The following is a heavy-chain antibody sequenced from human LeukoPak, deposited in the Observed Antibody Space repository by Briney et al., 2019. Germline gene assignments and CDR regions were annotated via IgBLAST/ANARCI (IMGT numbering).Heavy chain of an antibody. CDR3: ARSGEWSYGSGFDY. V-gene: IGHV3-21*01. D-gene: IGHD5-18*01. J-gene: IGHJ4*02. CDR2: ISSSSSYI. Sequence: GGSLRLSCAASGFTFSSYSMNWVRQAPEKGLEWVSSISSSSSYIYYADSVKGRFTISRDNAKNSLYLQMNSLRAEDTAVYYCARSGEWSYGSGFDYWGQGTLVTVSS. CDR1: GFTFSSYS.